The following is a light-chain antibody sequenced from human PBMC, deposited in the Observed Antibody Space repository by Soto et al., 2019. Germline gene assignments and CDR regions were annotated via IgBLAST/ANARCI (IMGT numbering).Light chain of an antibody. CDR2: DNN. Sequence: QSFLTQPPSVSAAPGQRITISCSGSGSNIGKNYVSWYQQVPGTAPKLLIYDNNKRPSGIPDRFSGSKSVTSATLGITGLQTGDEGDYYCGTWDNTQNGYVFGTGTKVTVL. V-gene: IGLV1-51*01. CDR3: GTWDNTQNGYV. J-gene: IGLJ1*01. CDR1: GSNIGKNY.